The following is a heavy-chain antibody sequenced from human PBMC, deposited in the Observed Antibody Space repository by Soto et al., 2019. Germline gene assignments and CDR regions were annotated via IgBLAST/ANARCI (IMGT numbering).Heavy chain of an antibody. Sequence: SETLYLTCTVSGGSISSGGYYWSWIRQHPGKGLEWIGYIYYSGSTYYNPSLKSRVTISVDTSKNQFSLKLSSVTAADTAVYYCARVPSPGIAYFDYWGQGTLVTVYS. CDR2: IYYSGST. CDR3: ARVPSPGIAYFDY. D-gene: IGHD2-21*01. V-gene: IGHV4-31*03. J-gene: IGHJ4*02. CDR1: GGSISSGGYY.